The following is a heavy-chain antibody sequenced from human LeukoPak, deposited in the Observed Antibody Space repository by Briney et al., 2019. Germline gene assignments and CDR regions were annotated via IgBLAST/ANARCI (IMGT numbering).Heavy chain of an antibody. CDR1: GYTFTSNA. CDR2: INAGNGNT. D-gene: IGHD1-26*01. V-gene: IGHV1-3*01. Sequence: ASVKVSCKASGYTFTSNAVHWVRQAPGQRLEWMGWINAGNGNTKYSQKFQGRVTITRDTSASTAYMELSSLRSEDTAVYYCARASQRGSYSDSYNWFDPWGQGTLVTVSS. J-gene: IGHJ5*02. CDR3: ARASQRGSYSDSYNWFDP.